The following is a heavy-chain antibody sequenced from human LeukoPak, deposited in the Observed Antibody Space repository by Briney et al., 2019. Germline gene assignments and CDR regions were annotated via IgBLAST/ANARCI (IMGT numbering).Heavy chain of an antibody. D-gene: IGHD2-21*01. J-gene: IGHJ6*03. Sequence: GGSLRLSCAASGFTFNRFAMGWVRQTPGKGLEWVSTISNIGDTYFADSVKGRFTISRDNSKDTLYLQMSSLRAEDTAVYYCAKYFGFCGVTGCPAGWCMDVWGTGTTVTVSS. CDR3: AKYFGFCGVTGCPAGWCMDV. CDR2: ISNIGDT. CDR1: GFTFNRFA. V-gene: IGHV3-23*01.